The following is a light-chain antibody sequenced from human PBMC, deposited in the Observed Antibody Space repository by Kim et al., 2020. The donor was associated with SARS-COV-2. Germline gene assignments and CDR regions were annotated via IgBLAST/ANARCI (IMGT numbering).Light chain of an antibody. CDR1: QSLLHSNGFNY. V-gene: IGKV2-28*01. J-gene: IGKJ2*01. CDR2: LGS. CDR3: MQVLQIPYT. Sequence: EPASISCKSSQSLLHSNGFNYLDWYLQKPGQSPQLLIYLGSNRASGVPDRFSGSVAGTDFTLKISTVEAEDVGVYYCMQVLQIPYTFGQGTKLEIK.